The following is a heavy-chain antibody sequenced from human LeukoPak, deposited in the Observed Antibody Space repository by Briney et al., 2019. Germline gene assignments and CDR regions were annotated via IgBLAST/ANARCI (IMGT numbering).Heavy chain of an antibody. CDR2: ISGSGGST. Sequence: GGSLRLSCGASGFTFSNYAMNWVRQAPGKGLEWVSGISGSGGSTYYADSVKGWFTISRDNSKNTLYLQMNSLRAEDTAIYYCAKDIGGWELLGPDYWGQGTLVTVSS. CDR1: GFTFSNYA. CDR3: AKDIGGWELLGPDY. D-gene: IGHD1-26*01. J-gene: IGHJ4*02. V-gene: IGHV3-23*01.